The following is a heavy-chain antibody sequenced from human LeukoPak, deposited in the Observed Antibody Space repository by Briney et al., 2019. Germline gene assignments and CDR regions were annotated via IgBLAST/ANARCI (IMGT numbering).Heavy chain of an antibody. D-gene: IGHD3-16*02. V-gene: IGHV4-4*07. CDR2: INGNGVT. Sequence: SETLSLTCTVSGGSIGFYFWRWIRQSAGKGLEWIGRINGNGVTNYNPSLKSRVTISVDTSKSQFSLNLRSVIAADSSVYYCVRDELRTTYRFSWDPWGQGILVTV. CDR1: GGSIGFYF. J-gene: IGHJ5*02. CDR3: VRDELRTTYRFSWDP.